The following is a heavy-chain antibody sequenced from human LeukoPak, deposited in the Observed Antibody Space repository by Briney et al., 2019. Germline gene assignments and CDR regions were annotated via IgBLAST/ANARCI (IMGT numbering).Heavy chain of an antibody. J-gene: IGHJ6*02. Sequence: VASVKVSCKASGGTFSSYAISWVRQAPGQGLEWMGGIIPIFGTANYGQKFQGRVTITADESTSTAYMELSSLRSEDTAVYYCARGLENYYYGSGSYGDGMDVWGQGTTVTVSS. CDR1: GGTFSSYA. V-gene: IGHV1-69*13. D-gene: IGHD3-10*01. CDR3: ARGLENYYYGSGSYGDGMDV. CDR2: IIPIFGTA.